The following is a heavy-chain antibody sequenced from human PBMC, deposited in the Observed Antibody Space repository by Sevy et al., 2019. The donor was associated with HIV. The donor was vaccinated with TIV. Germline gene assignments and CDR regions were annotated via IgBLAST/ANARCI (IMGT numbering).Heavy chain of an antibody. CDR1: GFTVSNNY. D-gene: IGHD4-17*01. J-gene: IGHJ6*02. CDR2: IYSGGST. Sequence: GGSLRLSCAASGFTVSNNYMSWVRQAPGKGLEWVSVIYSGGSTYYADSVKGRFTISRDNSKNTLYLQMNSLRAEDTAVYYCERDGYGDYKYDYYGMDVWGQGTTVTVSS. CDR3: ERDGYGDYKYDYYGMDV. V-gene: IGHV3-66*01.